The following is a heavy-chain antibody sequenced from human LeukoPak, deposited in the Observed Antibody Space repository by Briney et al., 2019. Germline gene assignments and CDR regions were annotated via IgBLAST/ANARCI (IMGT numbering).Heavy chain of an antibody. V-gene: IGHV1-8*01. J-gene: IGHJ4*02. D-gene: IGHD7-27*01. CDR1: GYTFTSYD. Sequence: GASVKVSCKASGYTFTSYDSNWVRQATGQRPEWMGWMSPNSGDTGYAQKFQDRVTMTRNTSISTAYMELSSLRSDDTAVYCCARGPPNWGYDYWGPGTLVTVSS. CDR2: MSPNSGDT. CDR3: ARGPPNWGYDY.